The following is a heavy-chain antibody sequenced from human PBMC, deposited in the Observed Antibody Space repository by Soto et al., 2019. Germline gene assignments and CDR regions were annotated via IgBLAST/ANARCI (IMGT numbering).Heavy chain of an antibody. CDR1: GYSFTSYW. J-gene: IGHJ6*02. CDR3: ASSYCGGDCSAGYYYGMDV. D-gene: IGHD2-21*02. Sequence: LKISCKGSGYSFTSYWIGWVRQMPGKGLEWMGIIYPGDYDTRYSPSFQGQVTISADKSISTAYLQWSSLKASDTAMYYCASSYCGGDCSAGYYYGMDVWGQGTTVTVSS. CDR2: IYPGDYDT. V-gene: IGHV5-51*01.